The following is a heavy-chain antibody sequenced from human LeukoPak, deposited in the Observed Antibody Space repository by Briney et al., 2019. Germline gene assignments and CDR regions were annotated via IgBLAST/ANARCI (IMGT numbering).Heavy chain of an antibody. CDR2: ISYSGNT. J-gene: IGHJ4*02. V-gene: IGHV4-59*01. CDR3: ARMVYGSGSYFDY. CDR1: GGSISSYY. D-gene: IGHD3-10*01. Sequence: SETLSLTCTVSGGSISSYYWSWIRQPPGKGLEWIGYISYSGNTNYNPSLKSRVTISVETSKNQFALKLSSVTAADTAVYYCARMVYGSGSYFDYWGQGTLVTVSS.